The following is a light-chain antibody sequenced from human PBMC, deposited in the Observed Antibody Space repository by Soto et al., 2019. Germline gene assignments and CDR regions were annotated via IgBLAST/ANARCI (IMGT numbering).Light chain of an antibody. CDR1: SGHSSYA. Sequence: QSVLTQSPSASASLGASVKLTCTLSSGHSSYAIAWHQQQSEKGPRFLMKLKSDGSHNKGDGIPDRFSGSSSGAERYLTISSLQSEDEADYYCQTWDTGVIFGGGTKVTVL. CDR3: QTWDTGVI. J-gene: IGLJ2*01. V-gene: IGLV4-69*01. CDR2: LKSDGSH.